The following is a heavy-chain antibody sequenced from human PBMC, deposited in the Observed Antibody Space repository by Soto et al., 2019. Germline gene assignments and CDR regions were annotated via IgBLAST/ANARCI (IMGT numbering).Heavy chain of an antibody. CDR2: ISGSGGST. V-gene: IGHV3-23*01. D-gene: IGHD2-15*01. CDR3: ANQLGYCSGGSCYSAY. Sequence: GGSLRLSCAASGFTFSSYAMSWVRQAPGKGLEWVSAISGSGGSTYYADSVKGRFTISRDNSKNTLYLQMNSLRAEDTAVYYCANQLGYCSGGSCYSAYWAQGTLVTGSS. CDR1: GFTFSSYA. J-gene: IGHJ4*02.